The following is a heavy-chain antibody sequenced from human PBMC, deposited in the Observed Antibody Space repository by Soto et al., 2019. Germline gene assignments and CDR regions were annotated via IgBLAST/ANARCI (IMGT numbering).Heavy chain of an antibody. CDR1: GGSFSGYY. CDR2: INHSGST. CDR3: ARGVATFDY. J-gene: IGHJ4*02. Sequence: SETLCLTCAVYGGSFSGYYWSWIRQPPGKGLEWIGEINHSGSTNYNPSLKSRVTISVDTSKNQFSLKLSSVTAADTAVYYCARGVATFDYWGQGTLVTVSS. D-gene: IGHD5-12*01. V-gene: IGHV4-34*01.